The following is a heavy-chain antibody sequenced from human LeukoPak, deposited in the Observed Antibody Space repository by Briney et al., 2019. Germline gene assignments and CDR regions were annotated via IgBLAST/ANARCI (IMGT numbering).Heavy chain of an antibody. J-gene: IGHJ4*02. CDR1: GFTFNTHG. Sequence: PGGSLRLSCAASGFTFNTHGMHWVRQAPGKGLEWVAVIWYDGSNKYYADSVKGRFTISRDNSKNMLYLQMNSLRAEDTAMYYCARDRVGYCASISCFTFDNWGQGTLVTVSS. D-gene: IGHD2-2*01. CDR2: IWYDGSNK. CDR3: ARDRVGYCASISCFTFDN. V-gene: IGHV3-33*01.